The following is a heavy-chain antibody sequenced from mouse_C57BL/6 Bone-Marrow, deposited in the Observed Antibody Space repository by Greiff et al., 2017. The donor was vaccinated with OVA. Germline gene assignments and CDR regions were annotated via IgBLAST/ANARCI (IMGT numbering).Heavy chain of an antibody. CDR2: IYPRSGNT. Sequence: VLLVESGAELARPGASVKLSCKASGYTFTSYGISWVKQRTGQGLEWIGEIYPRSGNTYYNEKFKGKATLTADKSSSTAYMELRSLTSEDSAVYFCTSEAAQAVAYWGQGTLVTVSA. D-gene: IGHD3-2*02. V-gene: IGHV1-81*01. CDR3: TSEAAQAVAY. CDR1: GYTFTSYG. J-gene: IGHJ3*01.